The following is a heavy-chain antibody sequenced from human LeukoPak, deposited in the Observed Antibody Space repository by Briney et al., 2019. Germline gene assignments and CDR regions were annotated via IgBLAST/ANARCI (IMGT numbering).Heavy chain of an antibody. CDR1: GVSISSGDYY. CDR3: ARDIWNYYFDS. V-gene: IGHV4-31*03. J-gene: IGHJ4*02. CDR2: ISYTGST. Sequence: SETLSLTCTVSGVSISSGDYYWSWIRQHPGKGLEWIGYISYTGSTHYNPSLKSRVTMSVDVSKNQFSLKLSSVTAADTAVYYCARDIWNYYFDSWGQGTLVTVSS. D-gene: IGHD1-7*01.